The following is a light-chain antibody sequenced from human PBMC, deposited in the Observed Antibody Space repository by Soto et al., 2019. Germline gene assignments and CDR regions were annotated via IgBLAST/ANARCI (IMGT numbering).Light chain of an antibody. CDR1: SSNVGGYKH. CDR3: NSQRSSGTPV. CDR2: EDS. V-gene: IGLV2-14*01. J-gene: IGLJ2*01. Sequence: QSALTQPASVSGSPGQSITISCTGTSSNVGGYKHVSWYQHHPGKAPKLMIYEDSNRPSGVSKRFSGSKSGYTASLTISRLHADEEADYYCNSQRSSGTPVFGTGTKLTVL.